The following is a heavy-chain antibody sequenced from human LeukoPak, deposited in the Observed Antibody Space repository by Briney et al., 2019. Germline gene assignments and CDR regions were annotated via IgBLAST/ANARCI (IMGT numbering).Heavy chain of an antibody. Sequence: SETLSLTCTVSGYSISSGYYWGWIRQPPGKGLEWIGEIYHSGSTNYNPSLKSRVTISVDKSKNQFSLKLSSVTAADTAAYYCARGTVMVTGAYYYYMDVWGKGTTVTVSS. CDR1: GYSISSGYY. CDR2: IYHSGST. D-gene: IGHD5-18*01. CDR3: ARGTVMVTGAYYYYMDV. J-gene: IGHJ6*03. V-gene: IGHV4-38-2*02.